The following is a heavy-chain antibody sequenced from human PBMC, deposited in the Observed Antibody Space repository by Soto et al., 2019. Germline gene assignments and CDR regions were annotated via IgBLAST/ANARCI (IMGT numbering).Heavy chain of an antibody. CDR1: GFTFNNAW. CDR2: IKSQTDGGTT. J-gene: IGHJ4*02. CDR3: TTDEWS. V-gene: IGHV3-15*01. Sequence: EVQLVESGGGLLKPGGSLRLSCAASGFTFNNAWMSWVRQAPGKGLEWVGRIKSQTDGGTTDYPAHVKGRFTISRDDSKNTLYLQMNSLKSEDTAVYYCTTDEWSWGQGTLVTVSS. D-gene: IGHD3-3*01.